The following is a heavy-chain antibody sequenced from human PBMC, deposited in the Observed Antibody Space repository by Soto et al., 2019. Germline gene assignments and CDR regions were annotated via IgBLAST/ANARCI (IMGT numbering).Heavy chain of an antibody. Sequence: GGSLRLSCAASGFSFSTYWMSWVRQAPGKAPEWVANIKQDGREKYYVDSVKGRFSISRDNAKNSLYLQMTGLRADDTAVYYCARLNYYGSGVPVDYWGQGILVTVSS. D-gene: IGHD3-10*01. J-gene: IGHJ4*02. V-gene: IGHV3-7*03. CDR3: ARLNYYGSGVPVDY. CDR2: IKQDGREK. CDR1: GFSFSTYW.